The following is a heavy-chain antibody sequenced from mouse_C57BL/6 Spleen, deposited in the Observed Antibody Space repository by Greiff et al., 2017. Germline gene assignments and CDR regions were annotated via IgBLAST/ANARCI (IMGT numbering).Heavy chain of an antibody. D-gene: IGHD2-5*01. V-gene: IGHV3-6*01. CDR2: ISYDGSN. J-gene: IGHJ2*01. CDR1: GYSITSGYY. Sequence: EVQLVESGPGLVKPSQSLSLTCSVTGYSITSGYYWNWIRQFPGNKLEWMGYISYDGSNNYNPSLKNRISITRDTSKNQFFLKLNSVTTEDTATYYCARFYYSNYFDYWGQGTTLTVSS. CDR3: ARFYYSNYFDY.